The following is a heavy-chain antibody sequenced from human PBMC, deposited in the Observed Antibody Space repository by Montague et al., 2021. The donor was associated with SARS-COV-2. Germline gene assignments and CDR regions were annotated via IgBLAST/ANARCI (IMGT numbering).Heavy chain of an antibody. Sequence: SETLSLTCTVSGASISSRSYYWGWIRQPPGKGLEWIGFKYYSGSTYYNPTLKSRVTISVATSKNQLSLKLSSVTAADTAVYYCESLPSSITIFGVVQGYDFDDWGQGTLVTVSS. CDR3: ESLPSSITIFGVVQGYDFDD. J-gene: IGHJ4*02. V-gene: IGHV4-39*01. CDR1: GASISSRSYY. CDR2: KYYSGST. D-gene: IGHD3-3*01.